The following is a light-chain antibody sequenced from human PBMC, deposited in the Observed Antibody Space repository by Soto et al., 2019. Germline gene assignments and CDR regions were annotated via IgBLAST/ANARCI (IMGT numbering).Light chain of an antibody. CDR1: STDVGGYKY. J-gene: IGLJ1*01. CDR2: DVS. V-gene: IGLV2-14*01. Sequence: QSALTQPASVSGSPGQSITISCTGTSTDVGGYKYVSWYQQHPGKAPKFMIFDVSNRPSGVSNRFSGSKSGNTASLSISGLQAEDEAYYYRSSYTSSSPPFGSGTKLTVL. CDR3: SSYTSSSPP.